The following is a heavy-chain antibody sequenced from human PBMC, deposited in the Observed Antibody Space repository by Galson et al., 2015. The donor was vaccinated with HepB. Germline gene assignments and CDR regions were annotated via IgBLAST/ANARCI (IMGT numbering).Heavy chain of an antibody. CDR3: AREAPTYYYDSSGYSGADY. Sequence: SVKVSCKASGGTFSSYAISWVRQAPRQGLEWMGGIIPIFGTANYAQKFQGRVTITADESTSTAYMELSSLRSEDTAVYYCAREAPTYYYDSSGYSGADYWGQGTLVTVSS. CDR1: GGTFSSYA. J-gene: IGHJ4*02. V-gene: IGHV1-69*13. D-gene: IGHD3-22*01. CDR2: IIPIFGTA.